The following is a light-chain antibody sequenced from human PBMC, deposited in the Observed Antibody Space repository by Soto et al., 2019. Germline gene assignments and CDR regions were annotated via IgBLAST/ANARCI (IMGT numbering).Light chain of an antibody. J-gene: IGKJ1*01. CDR2: KAS. CDR3: QHYNSYSEA. V-gene: IGKV1-5*03. CDR1: QSISSW. Sequence: DIQMTPSPSTLSASVGDRVTITGRASQSISSWLAWYQQKPGKAPKLLIYKASTLKSGVPSRFSGSGSGTEFTLTISSLQPDDFATYDGQHYNSYSEAVGQGTKVDIK.